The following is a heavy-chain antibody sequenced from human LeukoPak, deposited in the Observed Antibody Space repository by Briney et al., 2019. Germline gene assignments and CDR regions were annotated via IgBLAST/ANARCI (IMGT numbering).Heavy chain of an antibody. CDR3: ASSSGSYPLYYYGMDV. Sequence: GGSLRLSCAASGFTFSSYSMNWVRQAPGKGLEWVSSISSSSYIYYADSVKGRFTISRDNAKNSLYLQMNSLRAEDTAVYYCASSSGSYPLYYYGMDVWGQGTTVTVSS. D-gene: IGHD1-26*01. CDR1: GFTFSSYS. J-gene: IGHJ6*02. CDR2: ISSSSYI. V-gene: IGHV3-21*01.